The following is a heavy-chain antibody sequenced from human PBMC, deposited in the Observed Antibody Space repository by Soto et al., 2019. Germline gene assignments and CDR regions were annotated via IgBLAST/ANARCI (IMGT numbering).Heavy chain of an antibody. CDR3: ARDGGFCTNGVCPVYYYYDMDV. J-gene: IGHJ6*02. V-gene: IGHV4-30-4*01. CDR2: IYYSGTT. D-gene: IGHD2-8*01. Sequence: SETLSLTCTVSGGSISRGEYYWIWIRQPPGEGLEWIGNIYYSGTTYNNPSLKSRVTISVDTSNNQFSLKLSSVTAADTAVYYCARDGGFCTNGVCPVYYYYDMDVWGQGTTVTVSS. CDR1: GGSISRGEYY.